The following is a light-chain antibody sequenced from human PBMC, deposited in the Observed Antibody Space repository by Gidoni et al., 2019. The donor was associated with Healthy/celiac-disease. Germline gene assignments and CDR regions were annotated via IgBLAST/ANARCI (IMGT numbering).Light chain of an antibody. J-gene: IGKJ2*01. Sequence: ELVLTQSPATLSLSPGARATLSCRASQSVSSYLAWYQQKPGQAPRLLIYDASNRATCIPARFSGSGSGTDFTLTISSLEPEDFAVYYCQQRSNWPRTFGQGTKLEIK. CDR2: DAS. CDR3: QQRSNWPRT. V-gene: IGKV3-11*01. CDR1: QSVSSY.